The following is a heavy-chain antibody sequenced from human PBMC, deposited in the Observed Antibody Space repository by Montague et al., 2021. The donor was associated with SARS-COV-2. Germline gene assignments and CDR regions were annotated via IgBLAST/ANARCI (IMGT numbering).Heavy chain of an antibody. V-gene: IGHV4-59*08. CDR3: GGLGHSTSTVDS. D-gene: IGHD6-6*01. Sequence: SETLSLTCTVSGDSLSFYFWTWIRQPPGRGLEWIGYLEYSVSTNYNPSLKSRLTMSLDMSSNQFSLELRSVTAADTAVYYCGGLGHSTSTVDSWGHGTLVSVSS. CDR1: GDSLSFYF. CDR2: LEYSVST. J-gene: IGHJ5*01.